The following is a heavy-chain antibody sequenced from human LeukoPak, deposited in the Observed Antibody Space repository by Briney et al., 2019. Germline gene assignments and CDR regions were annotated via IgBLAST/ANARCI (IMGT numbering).Heavy chain of an antibody. V-gene: IGHV4-61*02. D-gene: IGHD5-12*01. J-gene: IGHJ4*02. CDR3: ARRGYSGYYDY. CDR2: IYTSGST. Sequence: SETLSLTCTVSGGSISSGSYYWSWIRQPAGKGLEWIGRIYTSGSTNYNPSLKSRVTISVDTSKNQFSLKLSSVTAADTAVYYCARRGYSGYYDYWGQGTLVTVSS. CDR1: GGSISSGSYY.